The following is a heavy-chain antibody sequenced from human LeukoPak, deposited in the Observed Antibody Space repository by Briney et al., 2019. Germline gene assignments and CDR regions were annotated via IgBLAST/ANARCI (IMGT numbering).Heavy chain of an antibody. Sequence: ETLSLTCTVSGGSISSYYWSWIRQPPGKGLEWIGYIYYSGSTNYNPSLKSRVTISVDTSKNQFSLKLSSVTAADTAVYYCARAAVAYDAFDIWAKGQWSPSLQ. CDR1: GGSISSYY. D-gene: IGHD6-19*01. J-gene: IGHJ3*02. V-gene: IGHV4-59*01. CDR2: IYYSGST. CDR3: ARAAVAYDAFDI.